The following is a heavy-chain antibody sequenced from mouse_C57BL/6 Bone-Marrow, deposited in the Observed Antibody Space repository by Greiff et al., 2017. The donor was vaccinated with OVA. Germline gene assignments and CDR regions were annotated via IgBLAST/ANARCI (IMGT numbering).Heavy chain of an antibody. J-gene: IGHJ1*03. V-gene: IGHV1-69*01. Sequence: QVQLQQPGAELVMPGASVKLSCKASGYTFTSYWVHWVKQRPGQGLEWIGEIDPSDSYTNYNQKFKGKSTLTVDKSSSTAYMQLSSLTSEDSAVYYCARGGNYEDWYFDVWGTGTTVTVSS. CDR1: GYTFTSYW. CDR3: ARGGNYEDWYFDV. CDR2: IDPSDSYT. D-gene: IGHD2-1*01.